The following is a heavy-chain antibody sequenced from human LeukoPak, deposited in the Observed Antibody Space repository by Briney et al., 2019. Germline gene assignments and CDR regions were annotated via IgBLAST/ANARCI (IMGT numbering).Heavy chain of an antibody. CDR3: ATVGYSYGGYYYFYYMDV. J-gene: IGHJ6*03. CDR2: IWYDGSNK. V-gene: IGHV3-33*01. D-gene: IGHD5-18*01. Sequence: AGSLRLSCAASGFTFSSYGMNWVRQAPGKGLEWVAVIWYDGSNKYYADSVKGRFTISRDNSKNTLYLQMNSLRAEDTAVYYCATVGYSYGGYYYFYYMDVWGKGTPVTVSS. CDR1: GFTFSSYG.